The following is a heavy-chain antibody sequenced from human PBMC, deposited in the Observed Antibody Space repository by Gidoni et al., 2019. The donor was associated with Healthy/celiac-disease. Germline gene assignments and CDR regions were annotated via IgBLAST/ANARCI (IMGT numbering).Heavy chain of an antibody. Sequence: EVQLVESGGGLVQPGGSLTLSCAASGFTVSSNYMSGVRQGPGKGLEWGSVIYSGGSTYYADSVKGRFTISRDNSKNTLYLQMNSRRAEDTAVYYCARGSRFDPWGQGTLVTVSS. CDR1: GFTVSSNY. D-gene: IGHD6-6*01. J-gene: IGHJ5*02. CDR3: ARGSRFDP. CDR2: IYSGGST. V-gene: IGHV3-66*02.